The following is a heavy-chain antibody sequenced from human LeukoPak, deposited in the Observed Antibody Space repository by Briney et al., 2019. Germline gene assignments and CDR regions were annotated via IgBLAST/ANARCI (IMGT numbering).Heavy chain of an antibody. Sequence: QPGGSLRLSCAASGFTFSTYDMHWVRQATGKGLEWVSAIGTAGDTYYPGSVKGRFTISRDNAKNSLYFQMNSLRAGDTAVYDCVRSSSSSGMDVWGQGTTVTVSS. D-gene: IGHD6-13*01. CDR1: GFTFSTYD. CDR3: VRSSSSSGMDV. V-gene: IGHV3-13*04. CDR2: IGTAGDT. J-gene: IGHJ6*02.